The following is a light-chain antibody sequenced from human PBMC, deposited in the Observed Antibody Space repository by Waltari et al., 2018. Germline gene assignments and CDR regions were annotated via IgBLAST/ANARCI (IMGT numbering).Light chain of an antibody. CDR3: QSADSSGAYRV. J-gene: IGLJ3*02. CDR1: VGNKN. V-gene: IGLV3-25*03. Sequence: SHVVTQPPSVSVAPGKTARITRAGTNVGNKNVHWYQQNPGQAPVLVVYDDSDRPPGIPERFSGSSSGTIVTLTISGVQAEDEADYYCQSADSSGAYRVFGGGTKLTVL. CDR2: DDS.